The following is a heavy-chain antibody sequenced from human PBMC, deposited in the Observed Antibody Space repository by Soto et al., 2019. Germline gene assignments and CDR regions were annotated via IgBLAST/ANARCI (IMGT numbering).Heavy chain of an antibody. Sequence: SQTLSLTCVISGDSVSSNSAAWNWIRQSPSRGLEWLGRTYYRSKWYNDYAVSVKSRITINPDTSKNQFSLQLNSVTPEDTAVYYCARGKDIVVVPAAISNGMDVWVQGTTATVSS. J-gene: IGHJ6*02. CDR1: GDSVSSNSAA. CDR3: ARGKDIVVVPAAISNGMDV. V-gene: IGHV6-1*01. D-gene: IGHD2-2*01. CDR2: TYYRSKWYN.